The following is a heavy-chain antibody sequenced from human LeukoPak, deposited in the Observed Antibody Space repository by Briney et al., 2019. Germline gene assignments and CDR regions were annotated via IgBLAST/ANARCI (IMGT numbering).Heavy chain of an antibody. CDR1: GYSISSGYY. V-gene: IGHV4-38-2*02. CDR3: AKHSYGLDRFDY. J-gene: IGHJ4*02. CDR2: IYHSGST. Sequence: SETLSLTCTVSGYSISSGYYWGWIRQPPGKGLEWIGSIYHSGSTYYNPSLKSRVTISVDTSKNQFSLKLSSVTAADTAVYYCAKHSYGLDRFDYWGQGTLVTVSS. D-gene: IGHD5-18*01.